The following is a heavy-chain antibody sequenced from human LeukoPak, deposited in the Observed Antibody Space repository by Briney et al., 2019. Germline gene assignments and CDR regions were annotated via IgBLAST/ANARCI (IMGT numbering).Heavy chain of an antibody. D-gene: IGHD1-1*01. V-gene: IGHV4-4*02. Sequence: SETLSLTCAVSGGSISSSNWWSWVRQPPGKGLEWIGEIYHSGSTNYNPSLKSRVTIPVDKSKNQFSLKLSSVTAADTAVYYCARVSLSLQVGWDYYYYYGMDVWGQGTTVTVSS. CDR1: GGSISSSNW. CDR2: IYHSGST. CDR3: ARVSLSLQVGWDYYYYYGMDV. J-gene: IGHJ6*02.